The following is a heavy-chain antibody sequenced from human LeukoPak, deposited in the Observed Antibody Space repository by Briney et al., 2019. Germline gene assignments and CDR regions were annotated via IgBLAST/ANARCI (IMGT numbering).Heavy chain of an antibody. Sequence: SSETLSLTCTVSGGSISSSSYYWGWIRQPPGKGLEWIGSIYYSGTSSYNPSLKSRVTISVDKSKNQFSLKLSSVTAADTAVYYCASRSPYYYDSAAYWGQGTLVTVSS. CDR1: GGSISSSSYY. CDR3: ASRSPYYYDSAAY. CDR2: IYYSGTS. J-gene: IGHJ4*02. V-gene: IGHV4-39*07. D-gene: IGHD3-22*01.